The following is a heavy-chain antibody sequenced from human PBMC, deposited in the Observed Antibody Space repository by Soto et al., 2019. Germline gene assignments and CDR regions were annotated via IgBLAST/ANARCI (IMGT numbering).Heavy chain of an antibody. CDR1: GFTVSSNY. J-gene: IGHJ4*02. CDR2: IYSGGST. Sequence: GGSLRLSCAASGFTVSSNYMSWVRQAPGKGLEWVSVIYSGGSTYYADSVKGRFTISRDNSKNTLYLQMNSLRAEDTAVYYCASCSSTSCYTPGYLDYWDQGTLVTVSS. CDR3: ASCSSTSCYTPGYLDY. D-gene: IGHD2-2*02. V-gene: IGHV3-53*01.